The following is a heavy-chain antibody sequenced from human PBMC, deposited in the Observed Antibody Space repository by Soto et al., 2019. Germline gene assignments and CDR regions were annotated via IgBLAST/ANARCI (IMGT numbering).Heavy chain of an antibody. J-gene: IGHJ3*02. CDR2: INSGGSSI. CDR3: AKEKSVTNRGYDAFDI. V-gene: IGHV3-48*03. D-gene: IGHD1-1*01. Sequence: EVQLVESGGGLVQPGGSLRLSCAASGFTFSSYEMDWVRQAPGKGLEWVAYINSGGSSIYYGDSVKGRFTISRDNAKNSLYLQMNSLRAEDAAVYYCAKEKSVTNRGYDAFDIWGQGTMVTVS. CDR1: GFTFSSYE.